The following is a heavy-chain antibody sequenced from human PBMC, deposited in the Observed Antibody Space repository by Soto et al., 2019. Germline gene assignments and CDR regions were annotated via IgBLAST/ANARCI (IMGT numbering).Heavy chain of an antibody. D-gene: IGHD3-10*01. J-gene: IGHJ4*02. V-gene: IGHV1-8*01. CDR2: INPNSGNI. CDR1: GNTFTSCD. Sequence: SVKVSCKASGNTFTSCDINLVRQATGHGLEWMGWINPNSGNIGYAQKFQGRVTMTRDTAIRTAYMEVSRLRSDDTAVYYCARGRASGSYYLLDYWGQGTLVTVSS. CDR3: ARGRASGSYYLLDY.